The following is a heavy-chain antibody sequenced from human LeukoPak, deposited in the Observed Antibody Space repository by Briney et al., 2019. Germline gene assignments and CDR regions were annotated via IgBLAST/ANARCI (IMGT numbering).Heavy chain of an antibody. D-gene: IGHD4-17*01. CDR3: ASITSMTTVTTRGDF. V-gene: IGHV4-39*07. CDR2: IYYSGST. CDR1: GGSISSSSYY. J-gene: IGHJ4*02. Sequence: SETLSLTCTVSGGSISSSSYYWGWIRQPPGKGLEWIGSIYYSGSTYYNPSLKSRVTISVDTSKNLFSLKLSSVTAADTAVYYCASITSMTTVTTRGDFWGQGTLVTVSS.